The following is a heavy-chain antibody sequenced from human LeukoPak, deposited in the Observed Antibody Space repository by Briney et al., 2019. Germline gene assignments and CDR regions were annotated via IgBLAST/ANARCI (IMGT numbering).Heavy chain of an antibody. J-gene: IGHJ4*02. CDR3: TTELLLRPFDY. V-gene: IGHV3-15*01. D-gene: IGHD3-22*01. CDR2: IKSKTDGGTT. CDR1: GFTFSSYA. Sequence: GRSLRLSCAASGFTFSSYAMHWVRQAPGKGLEWVGRIKSKTDGGTTDYAAPVKGRFTISRDDSKNTLYLQMNSLKTEDTAVYYCTTELLLRPFDYWGQGTLVTVSS.